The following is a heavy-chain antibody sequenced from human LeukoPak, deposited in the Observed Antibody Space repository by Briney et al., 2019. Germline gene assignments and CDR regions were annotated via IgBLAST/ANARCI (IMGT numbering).Heavy chain of an antibody. CDR1: GGSISSYY. J-gene: IGHJ4*02. CDR2: IYTSGST. D-gene: IGHD2-2*01. V-gene: IGHV4-4*07. CDR3: ARAGYCSSTSCLDY. Sequence: PSETLSLTCTVSGGSISSYYWSWIRQPAGKGLEWIGRIYTSGSTNYNPSLKSRVTMSVDTSKNQFSLKLSSVTAADTAVYYCARAGYCSSTSCLDYWGQGTLVTVSS.